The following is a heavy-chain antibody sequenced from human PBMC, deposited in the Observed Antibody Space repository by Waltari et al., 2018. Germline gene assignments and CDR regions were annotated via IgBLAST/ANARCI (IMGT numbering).Heavy chain of an antibody. Sequence: QMQLVQSGPEVKKPGTSVKVSCKASGFTFTSSAMQWVRQARGQRLEWIGWIVVGSGNTNYAQKFQERVTITRDMSTSTAYMELSSLRSEDTAVYYCAAFFCGGDCYLPDAFDIWGQGTMVTVSS. J-gene: IGHJ3*02. CDR2: IVVGSGNT. D-gene: IGHD2-21*02. V-gene: IGHV1-58*02. CDR3: AAFFCGGDCYLPDAFDI. CDR1: GFTFTSSA.